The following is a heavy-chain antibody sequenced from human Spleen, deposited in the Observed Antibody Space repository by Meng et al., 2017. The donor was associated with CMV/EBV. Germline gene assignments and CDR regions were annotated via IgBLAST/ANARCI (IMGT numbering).Heavy chain of an antibody. CDR3: AREGGTYSSGWPYAFDI. V-gene: IGHV4-39*07. J-gene: IGHJ3*02. D-gene: IGHD6-19*01. Sequence: SETLSLTCTVSGGSISSSSYYWGWIRQPPGKGLEWIGSIYYSGSTYYNPSLKSRVSISVDTSKNQFSLKLSSVTAADTAVYYCAREGGTYSSGWPYAFDIWGQGTMVTVSS. CDR1: GGSISSSSYY. CDR2: IYYSGST.